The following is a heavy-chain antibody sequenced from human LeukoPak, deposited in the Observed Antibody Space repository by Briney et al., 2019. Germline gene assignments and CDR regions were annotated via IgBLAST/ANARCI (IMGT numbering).Heavy chain of an antibody. D-gene: IGHD3-9*01. CDR1: GFTFSNYG. CDR3: ASAGRSYDILTGYYYYYGMDV. J-gene: IGHJ6*02. Sequence: PGGSLRLSCAASGFTFSNYGMHWVRQAPGKGLEWVSYISSSGSTIYYADSVKGRFTISRDNAKNSLYLQMNSLRAEDTAVYYCASAGRSYDILTGYYYYYGMDVWGQGTTVTVSS. CDR2: ISSSGSTI. V-gene: IGHV3-48*04.